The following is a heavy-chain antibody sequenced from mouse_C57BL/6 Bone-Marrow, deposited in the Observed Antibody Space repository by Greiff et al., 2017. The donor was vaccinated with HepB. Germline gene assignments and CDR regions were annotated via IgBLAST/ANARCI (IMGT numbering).Heavy chain of an antibody. D-gene: IGHD4-1*01. Sequence: EVMLVESGGGLVQPGGSLSLSCAASGFTFTDYYMSWVRQPPGKALEWLGFIRNKANGYTTEYSASVKGRFTISRDNSQSILYLQMNALRAEDRATYYCARSNWDYAMDYWGQGTSVTVSS. V-gene: IGHV7-3*01. CDR2: IRNKANGYTT. CDR3: ARSNWDYAMDY. CDR1: GFTFTDYY. J-gene: IGHJ4*01.